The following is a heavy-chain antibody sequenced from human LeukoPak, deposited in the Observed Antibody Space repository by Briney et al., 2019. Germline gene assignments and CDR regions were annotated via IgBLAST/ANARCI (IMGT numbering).Heavy chain of an antibody. CDR3: ARDLGLVGATLTSFDY. Sequence: ASVKVSCKASGYTFTGHYMHWVRQAPGQGLEWMGWINPNSGGTNYAQKFQGRVTMTRDTSISTAYMELSRLRSDDTAVYYCARDLGLVGATLTSFDYWGQGTLVTVSS. CDR2: INPNSGGT. D-gene: IGHD1-26*01. J-gene: IGHJ4*02. CDR1: GYTFTGHY. V-gene: IGHV1-2*02.